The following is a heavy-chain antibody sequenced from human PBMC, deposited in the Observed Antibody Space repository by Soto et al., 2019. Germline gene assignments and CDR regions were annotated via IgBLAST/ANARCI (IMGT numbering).Heavy chain of an antibody. CDR1: GYTLTELS. CDR3: ATVGDILTGKGGYYYYGMDV. Sequence: ASVKVSCKXSGYTLTELSMHWVRQAPGKGLEWMGGFDPEDGETIYAQKFQGRVTMTEDTSTDTAYMELSSLRSEDTAVYYCATVGDILTGKGGYYYYGMDVWGQGTTVTVSS. CDR2: FDPEDGET. D-gene: IGHD3-9*01. J-gene: IGHJ6*02. V-gene: IGHV1-24*01.